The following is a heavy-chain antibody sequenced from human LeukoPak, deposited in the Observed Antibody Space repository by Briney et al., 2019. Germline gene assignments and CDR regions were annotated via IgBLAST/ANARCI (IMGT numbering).Heavy chain of an antibody. J-gene: IGHJ3*02. CDR2: INHSGST. CDR3: ARDRVGGNRRDDSSI. D-gene: IGHD1/OR15-1a*01. Sequence: PSETLSLTCAVYGGSFSGYYWSWIRQPPGKGLEWIGEINHSGSTNYNPSLKSRVTISVDTSKNQFSLNLSSVTAADTAVYYCARDRVGGNRRDDSSIWAQGTMVTVSS. CDR1: GGSFSGYY. V-gene: IGHV4-34*01.